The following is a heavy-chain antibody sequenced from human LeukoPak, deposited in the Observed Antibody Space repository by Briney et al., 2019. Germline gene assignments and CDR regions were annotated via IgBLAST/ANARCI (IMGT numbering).Heavy chain of an antibody. CDR2: IYYSGST. Sequence: PSETLSLTCTVSGGSISSSSYYWGWIRQPPGKGLEWIESIYYSGSTYYNPSLKSRVTISVDTSKNQFSLKLSSVTAADTAVYYCARDWGGQRENYYYGMDVWGQGTTVTVSS. CDR1: GGSISSSSYY. CDR3: ARDWGGQRENYYYGMDV. J-gene: IGHJ6*02. D-gene: IGHD3-16*01. V-gene: IGHV4-39*02.